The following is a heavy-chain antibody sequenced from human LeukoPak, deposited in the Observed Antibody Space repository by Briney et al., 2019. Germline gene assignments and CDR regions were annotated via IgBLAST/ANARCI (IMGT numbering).Heavy chain of an antibody. CDR2: ISGSGGST. CDR1: GFTFSSYA. Sequence: PGGSLRLSCAASGFTFSSYAMSWVRQAPGKGLEWVSAISGSGGSTYYADSVKGRFTISRDNSKNTLYLQMNSLRAEDTAVYYCAKGPPPILYYYYYYMDVWGKGTTVTVSS. V-gene: IGHV3-23*01. CDR3: AKGPPPILYYYYYYMDV. J-gene: IGHJ6*03.